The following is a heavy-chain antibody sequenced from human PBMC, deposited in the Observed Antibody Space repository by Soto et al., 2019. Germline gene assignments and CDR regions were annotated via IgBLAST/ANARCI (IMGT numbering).Heavy chain of an antibody. J-gene: IGHJ4*01. CDR3: PKMTIWRFHY. V-gene: IGHV3-23*01. Sequence: GRSLRLSWAASGFSFSSYAMSCVRQAPGKGLEWVSGISGSGLSTNYADSVKGRFTISRDNSKNTLYLQMISPRAADPAACYCPKMTIWRFHYWAQGTLLT. D-gene: IGHD4-17*01. CDR1: GFSFSSYA. CDR2: ISGSGLST.